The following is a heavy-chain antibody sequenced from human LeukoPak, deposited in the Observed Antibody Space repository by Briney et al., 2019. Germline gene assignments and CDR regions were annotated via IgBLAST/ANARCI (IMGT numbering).Heavy chain of an antibody. V-gene: IGHV3-7*04. CDR2: IHQDGNEK. CDR3: ARGDKFSGDY. CDR1: GFTFSTYW. D-gene: IGHD2-15*01. Sequence: PGGSLRLSCAASGFTFSTYWMSWVRQAPGKGLEWVANIHQDGNEKYYVDSVKGRFTISRDNATNSLYLQMNSRRAEDTAVYYCARGDKFSGDYWGQGTLVTVSS. J-gene: IGHJ4*02.